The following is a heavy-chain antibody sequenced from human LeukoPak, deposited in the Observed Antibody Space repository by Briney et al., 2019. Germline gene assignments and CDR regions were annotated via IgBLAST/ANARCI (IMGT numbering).Heavy chain of an antibody. CDR1: GGFISRGSYF. V-gene: IGHV4-61*02. CDR3: ARVDYGDYREFDY. D-gene: IGHD4-17*01. J-gene: IGHJ4*02. CDR2: ISTSGST. Sequence: SQTLSLTCTVSGGFISRGSYFWSWIRQPAGKGLEWIGCISTSGSTNYNPSLKSRLAISVDTSRNQFSLKLNSVTAADTAVYYCARVDYGDYREFDYWGQGTLVTVSS.